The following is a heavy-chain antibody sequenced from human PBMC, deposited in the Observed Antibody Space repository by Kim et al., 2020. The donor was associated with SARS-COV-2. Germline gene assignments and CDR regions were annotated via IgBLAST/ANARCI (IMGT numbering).Heavy chain of an antibody. CDR3: ARNGIMGYGSGSPYYFDY. V-gene: IGHV3-48*02. J-gene: IGHJ4*02. Sequence: KGRFTISRDNAKNSLYLQMNSLRDEDTAVYYCARNGIMGYGSGSPYYFDYWGQGTLVTVSS. D-gene: IGHD3-10*01.